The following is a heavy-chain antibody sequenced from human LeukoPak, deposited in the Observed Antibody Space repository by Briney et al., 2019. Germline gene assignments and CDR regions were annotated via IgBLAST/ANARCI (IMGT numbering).Heavy chain of an antibody. CDR1: GASISSTCYY. D-gene: IGHD3-10*01. CDR3: ARHHGLSSGSYHLGY. Sequence: SETLSLTCTVSGASISSTCYYWGWIRQPPGKGLDWIGSIYYSGSTYYNPSLKSRVTISVDTSKNQFSLKLSSVTAADTAVYYCARHHGLSSGSYHLGYWGQGTLVTVSS. CDR2: IYYSGST. V-gene: IGHV4-39*01. J-gene: IGHJ4*02.